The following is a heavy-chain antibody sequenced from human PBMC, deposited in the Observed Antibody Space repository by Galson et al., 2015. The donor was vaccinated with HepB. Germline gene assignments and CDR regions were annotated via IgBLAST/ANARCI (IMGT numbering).Heavy chain of an antibody. J-gene: IGHJ4*02. V-gene: IGHV3-48*04. Sequence: SLRLSCAASGFTFSSYSMNWVRQAPGKGLEWVSYISSGSSTVYYADSVKGRFTISRDNAKNSLYLQMNSLRAEDTAVYYCARGGDDYGDYGVDYWGQGTLVTVSS. CDR1: GFTFSSYS. CDR2: ISSGSSTV. CDR3: ARGGDDYGDYGVDY. D-gene: IGHD4-17*01.